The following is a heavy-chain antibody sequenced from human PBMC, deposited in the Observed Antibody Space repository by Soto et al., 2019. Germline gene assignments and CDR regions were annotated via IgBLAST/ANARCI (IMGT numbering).Heavy chain of an antibody. V-gene: IGHV4-4*02. D-gene: IGHD3-16*01. CDR3: ASSGGGEDY. Sequence: QVQLQESGPGLVKPSGTLSLSCAVSGGSKSSSHWWTWVRQPPGKGLEWIGEIYHSGSTNYNPSLKGRVTISVDTSRNQFSLNLSSVTAADTAVYYCASSGGGEDYWGQGILLTVSS. CDR2: IYHSGST. J-gene: IGHJ4*02. CDR1: GGSKSSSHW.